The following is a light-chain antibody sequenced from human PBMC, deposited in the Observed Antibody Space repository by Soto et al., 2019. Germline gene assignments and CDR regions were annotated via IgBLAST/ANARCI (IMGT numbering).Light chain of an antibody. Sequence: QSVLTQPASVSGSPGQSITISCTGTSSNVGGYNDVSWFQQHPGKAPKLIIYDVNNRPSGVSNRFSGYKSGTTASLTISGLDAEDAAEYCCTSYGSANALVVFGGGTKLTVL. CDR2: DVN. V-gene: IGLV2-14*01. J-gene: IGLJ3*02. CDR1: SSNVGGYND. CDR3: TSYGSANALVV.